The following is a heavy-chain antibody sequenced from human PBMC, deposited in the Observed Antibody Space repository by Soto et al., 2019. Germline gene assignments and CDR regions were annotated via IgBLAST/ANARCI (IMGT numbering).Heavy chain of an antibody. CDR3: ARDPDGRHDFDH. J-gene: IGHJ4*02. Sequence: EVQLVESGGGLVQPGGSLRLSCAASGFTFSTYGMNWARQAPGKGLEWVAHINSGAETSSYSDAVKGRFTISRDDAKNSLYLQMYSLRVDDTAIYYCARDPDGRHDFDHWGQGTVVTVSS. V-gene: IGHV3-48*04. CDR2: INSGAETS. CDR1: GFTFSTYG. D-gene: IGHD2-15*01.